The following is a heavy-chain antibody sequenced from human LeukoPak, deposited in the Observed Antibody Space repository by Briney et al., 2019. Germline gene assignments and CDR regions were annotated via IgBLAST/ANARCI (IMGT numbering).Heavy chain of an antibody. J-gene: IGHJ3*02. CDR3: AKDIVVGVTWAFDI. Sequence: GGSLRLSCAASGFTFGSYAMSWVRQAPGKGLEWVSAISGSGDSTYYADSVKGRFTISRDNSKNTLYVQMNSLRAEDTAAYYCAKDIVVGVTWAFDIWGQGTMVTVSS. CDR1: GFTFGSYA. V-gene: IGHV3-23*01. D-gene: IGHD1-26*01. CDR2: ISGSGDST.